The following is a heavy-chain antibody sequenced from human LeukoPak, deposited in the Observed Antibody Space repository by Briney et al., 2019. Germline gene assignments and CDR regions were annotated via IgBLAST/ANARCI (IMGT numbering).Heavy chain of an antibody. CDR1: RFIFSSYA. D-gene: IGHD5-24*01. V-gene: IGHV3-30*04. Sequence: PGGSLRLSCAASRFIFSSYAMHWVRQAPGKGLEWVAVISFDGNTKYYADSVKGRFTTSRDNSKNTLYLQMNSLRAEDTAIYYCTRVGYIDEGIDYWGQGTLVTVSS. CDR2: ISFDGNTK. CDR3: TRVGYIDEGIDY. J-gene: IGHJ4*02.